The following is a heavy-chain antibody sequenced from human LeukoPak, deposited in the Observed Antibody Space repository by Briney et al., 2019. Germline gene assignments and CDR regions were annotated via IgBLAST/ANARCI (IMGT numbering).Heavy chain of an antibody. CDR3: ARDGTAPGLYFDL. Sequence: SGGSLRLSCEVSGFTFTDFWMNWVRQAPGKGPEWVASIRQDGSEKTYVDSVKGRFTISRDNTKNSLSLQLNGLRAEDTAVYYLARDGTAPGLYFDLWGQGTLVTVSS. J-gene: IGHJ4*01. CDR1: GFTFTDFW. D-gene: IGHD6-13*01. CDR2: IRQDGSEK. V-gene: IGHV3-7*01.